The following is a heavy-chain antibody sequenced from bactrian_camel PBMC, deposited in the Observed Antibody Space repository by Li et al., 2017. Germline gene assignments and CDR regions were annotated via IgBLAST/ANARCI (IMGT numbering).Heavy chain of an antibody. V-gene: IGHV3S40*01. CDR2: IDSSGGST. CDR1: GFTFSNVP. Sequence: DVQLVESGGGLVQPGGSLRLSCAASGFTFSNVPMGWVRQAPGKGLEWISAIDSSGGSTYYADSVKGRFTISRDSAKNTVYLQMNSLTPEDTAMYYCYIRCYYPSSDGSSLSSRGYWGQGTQVTVS. D-gene: IGHD6*01. CDR3: YIRCYYPSSDGSSLSSRGY. J-gene: IGHJ6*01.